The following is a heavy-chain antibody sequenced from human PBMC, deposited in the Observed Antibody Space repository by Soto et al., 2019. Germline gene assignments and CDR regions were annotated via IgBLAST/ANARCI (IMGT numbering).Heavy chain of an antibody. V-gene: IGHV3-7*01. D-gene: IGHD2-8*01. Sequence: GESLKISCKGSGYSFTSYWMSWVRQAPGKGLEWVANIKQDGSEKYYVDSVKGRFTISRDNAKNSLYLQMNSLRAEDTAVYYCAKDSYTKGDYWGQGTRVTVSS. CDR3: AKDSYTKGDY. CDR1: GYSFTSYW. CDR2: IKQDGSEK. J-gene: IGHJ4*02.